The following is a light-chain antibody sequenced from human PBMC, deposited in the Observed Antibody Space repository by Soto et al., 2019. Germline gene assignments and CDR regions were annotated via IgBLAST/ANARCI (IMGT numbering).Light chain of an antibody. Sequence: QSVLTQPASVSGSPGQSITISCTGTSSDVGGYNYVSWYQQHPGKAPKLMIYDVSNRPSGVSNRFSGSKSGNTASLTISGLQAEDEADYYCSSYTSSSXSRVFGTGTKVTVL. CDR2: DVS. CDR3: SSYTSSSXSRV. J-gene: IGLJ1*01. V-gene: IGLV2-14*01. CDR1: SSDVGGYNY.